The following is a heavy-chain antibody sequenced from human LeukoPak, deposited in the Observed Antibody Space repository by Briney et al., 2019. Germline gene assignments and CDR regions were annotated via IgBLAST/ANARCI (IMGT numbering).Heavy chain of an antibody. J-gene: IGHJ4*02. D-gene: IGHD2/OR15-2a*01. CDR2: ISGTSSHI. V-gene: IGHV3-21*01. CDR3: ARSVIVADTTRGFDY. Sequence: GGSLRLSCAASGFTFSSYGMSWVRQAPGKGLEWVSIISGTSSHIFDADSVKGRFTISRDNAKNSLYLQMNSLRAEDTAVYYCARSVIVADTTRGFDYWGQGILVTVSS. CDR1: GFTFSSYG.